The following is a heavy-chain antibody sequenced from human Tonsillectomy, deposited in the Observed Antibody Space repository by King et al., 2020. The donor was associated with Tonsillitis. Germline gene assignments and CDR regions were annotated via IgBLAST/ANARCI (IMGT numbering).Heavy chain of an antibody. CDR1: GFSLSTSGVG. D-gene: IGHD5-24*01. CDR3: SHSDPEIRHGYNF. V-gene: IGHV2-5*09. CDR2: IYWGDDN. Sequence: VTLKESGPTLVKPTQTLTLTFTFSGFSLSTSGVGGGWIRQPPGKGPEWRSVIYWGDDNRYQSSLQSRLNNTKDTSKNQVALTMTNMDPVDTATYYCSHSDPEIRHGYNFWGQGILVTVSS. J-gene: IGHJ4*02.